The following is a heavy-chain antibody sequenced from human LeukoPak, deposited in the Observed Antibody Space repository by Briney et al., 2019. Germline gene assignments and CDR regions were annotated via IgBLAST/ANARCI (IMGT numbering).Heavy chain of an antibody. CDR3: AISSNYYDSSGYYRIFDY. CDR2: ISAYNGNT. D-gene: IGHD3-22*01. V-gene: IGHV1-18*01. Sequence: ASVKVSCKASGYTFTSYGISWVRQAPGQGLAWMGWISAYNGNTNYAQKLQGRVTMTTDTSTSTAYMELRSLRSDDTAVYYCAISSNYYDSSGYYRIFDYWGQGTLVTVSS. CDR1: GYTFTSYG. J-gene: IGHJ4*02.